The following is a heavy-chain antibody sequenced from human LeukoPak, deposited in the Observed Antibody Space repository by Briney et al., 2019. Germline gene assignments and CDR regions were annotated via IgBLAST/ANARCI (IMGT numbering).Heavy chain of an antibody. CDR3: RKDIYTNGYRYCDYMDA. J-gene: IGHJ6*03. V-gene: IGHV3-30*02. CDR2: IRHDVSRK. D-gene: IGHD5-24*01. CDR1: GFIFTSYG. Sequence: GGSLRLSCEASGFIFTSYGVHCVRQAPGKGPEWVAFIRHDVSRKFQIDSVKGRFTISRDNSKNTLYLQMGSLRPEDTAIYYCRKDIYTNGYRYCDYMDAWGKGTAVTVSS.